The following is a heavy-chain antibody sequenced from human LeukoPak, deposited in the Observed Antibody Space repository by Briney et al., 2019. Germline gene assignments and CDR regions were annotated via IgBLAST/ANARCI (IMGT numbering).Heavy chain of an antibody. CDR1: GGSVSSGGYY. CDR2: IYYSGST. Sequence: TSETLSLTCTVSGGSVSSGGYYWSWIRQYPGKGLEWIGYIYYSGSTYYNPSLKSRVTISVDTSQNQFSLKLSSVTAADTAVYFCGAAQTNLFQHWGQGTLVTVSS. CDR3: GAAQTNLFQH. D-gene: IGHD2-15*01. V-gene: IGHV4-31*03. J-gene: IGHJ1*01.